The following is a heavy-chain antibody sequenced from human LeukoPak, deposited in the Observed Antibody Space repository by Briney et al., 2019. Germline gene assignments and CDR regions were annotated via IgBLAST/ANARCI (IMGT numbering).Heavy chain of an antibody. CDR3: ATSLSILRFLEWLFAPFDY. CDR1: GYTLTELS. J-gene: IGHJ4*02. V-gene: IGHV1-24*01. CDR2: FDPEDGET. D-gene: IGHD3-3*01. Sequence: ASVKVSCKVSGYTLTELSMHWVRQAPGKGPEWMGGFDPEDGETIYAQKFQGRVTMTEDTSTDTAYMELSSLRSEDTAVYYCATSLSILRFLEWLFAPFDYWGQGTLVTVSS.